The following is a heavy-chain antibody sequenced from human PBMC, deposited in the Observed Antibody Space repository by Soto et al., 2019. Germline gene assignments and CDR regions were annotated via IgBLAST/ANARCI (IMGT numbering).Heavy chain of an antibody. CDR3: ARDQIAVAASYDY. CDR2: ISGSGGST. Sequence: GGSLRLSCAASGFTSSSYAMSWVRQAPGKGLEWVSAISGSGGSTYYADSVKGRFTISRDNAKNTLYLQMNSLRDEDTAVYYCARDQIAVAASYDYWGQGTLVTVSS. D-gene: IGHD6-19*01. CDR1: GFTSSSYA. V-gene: IGHV3-23*01. J-gene: IGHJ4*02.